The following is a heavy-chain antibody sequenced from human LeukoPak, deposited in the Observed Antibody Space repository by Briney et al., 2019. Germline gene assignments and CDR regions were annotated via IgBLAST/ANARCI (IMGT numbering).Heavy chain of an antibody. Sequence: GGSLRLSCAASGFTFSSYAMHWVRQAPGKGLEWVAVISYDGSNKYYADSVKGRFTISRDNSKNTLYLQMNSLRAEDTAVYYCARDIYYDSSGYYLRYGPFDYWGQGTLVTVSS. J-gene: IGHJ4*02. CDR1: GFTFSSYA. CDR3: ARDIYYDSSGYYLRYGPFDY. D-gene: IGHD3-22*01. V-gene: IGHV3-30-3*01. CDR2: ISYDGSNK.